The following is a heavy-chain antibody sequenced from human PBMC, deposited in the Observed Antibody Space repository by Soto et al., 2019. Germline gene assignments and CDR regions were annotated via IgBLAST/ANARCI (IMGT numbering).Heavy chain of an antibody. CDR1: GFSLSTGGVG. J-gene: IGHJ4*01. V-gene: IGHV2-5*02. D-gene: IGHD4-17*01. Sequence: QITLKESGPTLVKPTQTLTLTCTLSGFSLSTGGVGVGWIRQSPGKALEWLAVIYWDDVKHYSPSLERRLTITKDTSDSDVLLTITNMHPVDPATYSCARKASGDYALDDWGHGILVTVSS. CDR3: ARKASGDYALDD. CDR2: IYWDDVK.